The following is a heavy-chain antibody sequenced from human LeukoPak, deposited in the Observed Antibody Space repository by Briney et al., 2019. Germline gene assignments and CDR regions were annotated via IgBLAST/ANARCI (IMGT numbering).Heavy chain of an antibody. D-gene: IGHD6-13*01. CDR3: VRAIAAADAY. CDR2: INQDGSQK. V-gene: IGHV3-7*01. Sequence: GGSLRLSCAASGFTFSNYWMIWVRQALGMGLEWVANINQDGSQKHYVDSVKGRFTISRDNAKKSLYLQMNSLRAEDTALYYCVRAIAAADAYWGQGTLVTVSS. CDR1: GFTFSNYW. J-gene: IGHJ4*02.